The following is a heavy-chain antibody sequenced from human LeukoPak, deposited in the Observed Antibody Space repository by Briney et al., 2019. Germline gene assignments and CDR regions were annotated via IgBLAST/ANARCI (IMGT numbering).Heavy chain of an antibody. D-gene: IGHD2-15*01. CDR3: ARVGYCSGGSCSRAYNWFDP. Sequence: ASVKVSCKTSGYTFTSYGISWVRQAPGQGLEWVGWISAYNGNTNYAQKLQGRVTMTTDTSTSTAYMELRSLRSDDTAVYYCARVGYCSGGSCSRAYNWFDPWGQGTLVTVSS. CDR1: GYTFTSYG. J-gene: IGHJ5*02. CDR2: ISAYNGNT. V-gene: IGHV1-18*01.